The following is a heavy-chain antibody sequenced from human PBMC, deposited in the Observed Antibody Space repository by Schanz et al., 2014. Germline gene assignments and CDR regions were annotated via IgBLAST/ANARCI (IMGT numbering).Heavy chain of an antibody. CDR1: GLTFSNFA. J-gene: IGHJ4*02. D-gene: IGHD4-17*01. V-gene: IGHV3-23*04. CDR3: VRDTDYHFDY. Sequence: VQLVESGGGFVQPGGSLRLSCAASGLTFSNFAMTWVRQAPGKGLEWVSGISTGGGVTYYGDSVKGRFTISRDNSKNTLYLQMNSLRAEDTAVYYCVRDTDYHFDYWGQGTLVTVSS. CDR2: ISTGGGVT.